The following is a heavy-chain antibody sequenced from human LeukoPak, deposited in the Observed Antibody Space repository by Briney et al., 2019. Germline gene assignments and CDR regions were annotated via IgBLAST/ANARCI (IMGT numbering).Heavy chain of an antibody. CDR3: ARAYRAHQTFHSYHYFDY. Sequence: PSETLSPTCAVYGGSFSGYYWNWIRQSPGKGLEWIGEINQSGSTKYNPSLKSRVTISGDTSKNQFSLRLNSVTAADTAVYFCARAYRAHQTFHSYHYFDYWGQGTLVTVSS. V-gene: IGHV4-34*01. CDR1: GGSFSGYY. CDR2: INQSGST. J-gene: IGHJ4*02. D-gene: IGHD5-18*01.